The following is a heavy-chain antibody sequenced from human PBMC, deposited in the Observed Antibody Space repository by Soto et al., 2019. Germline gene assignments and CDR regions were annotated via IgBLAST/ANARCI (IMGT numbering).Heavy chain of an antibody. D-gene: IGHD6-13*01. CDR1: GGTFSNFA. CDR2: FIPIFGTL. CDR3: ARFEQLVLH. J-gene: IGHJ1*01. V-gene: IGHV1-69*01. Sequence: QVQLVQSGAEVKKPGSSVKVSCTASGGTFSNFAISWVRQAPGQGLEWMGGFIPIFGTLIYAQRFQGRLTISADESTSTAYMELSRLRSEDTAVYSCARFEQLVLHWGQGTVVTVSS.